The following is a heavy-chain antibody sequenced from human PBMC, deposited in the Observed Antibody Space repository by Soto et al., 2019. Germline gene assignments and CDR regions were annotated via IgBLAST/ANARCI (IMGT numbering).Heavy chain of an antibody. V-gene: IGHV3-23*01. D-gene: IGHD6-19*01. CDR3: AKEPQLSAYSSGAYPNWFDP. J-gene: IGHJ5*02. Sequence: GGSLRLSCAASGFTFSSYAMSWVRQAPGKGLEWVSAISGSGGSTYYADSVRGRFTTSRDNSKNPLYLQINSLRAEHTAVYYCAKEPQLSAYSSGAYPNWFDPWGKGTMVTVSS. CDR2: ISGSGGST. CDR1: GFTFSSYA.